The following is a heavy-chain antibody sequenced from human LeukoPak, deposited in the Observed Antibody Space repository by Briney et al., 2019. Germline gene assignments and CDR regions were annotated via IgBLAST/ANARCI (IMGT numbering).Heavy chain of an antibody. CDR2: INHSGST. V-gene: IGHV4-34*01. J-gene: IGHJ4*01. D-gene: IGHD4-11*01. CDR3: GVSSMSSKASFNY. CDR1: AGSFSDYY. Sequence: SETLSLTCAVYAGSFSDYYWRWIRQPPGKGLEWIGEINHSGSTNYNPSLKSRVTISVDTSKNQFSLKLSSVTAADTAVYYCGVSSMSSKASFNYCSQGTLVTVSP.